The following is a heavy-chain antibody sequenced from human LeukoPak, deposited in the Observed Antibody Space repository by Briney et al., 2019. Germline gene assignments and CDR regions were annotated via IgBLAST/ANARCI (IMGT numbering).Heavy chain of an antibody. CDR1: RYTFTNYY. Sequence: ASVKVSCKASRYTFTNYYIHWVRQAPGQGLEWMGIINPSGGSTNYAQKFQGRVTVTWATSTSTVYMELSSLRSEDTAVYYCAMPRTGSYYYFDYWGQGTLVTVSS. J-gene: IGHJ4*02. CDR2: INPSGGST. V-gene: IGHV1-46*03. D-gene: IGHD1-26*01. CDR3: AMPRTGSYYYFDY.